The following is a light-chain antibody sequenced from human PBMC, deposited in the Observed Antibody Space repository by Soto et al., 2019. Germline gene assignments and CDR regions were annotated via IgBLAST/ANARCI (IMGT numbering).Light chain of an antibody. CDR3: QQYKKWPWT. Sequence: KMITQAPDTLSVSRGERASLSGRASQSLRSSLAWYQQKPGQAPRLLIYDASTRATGIPARFSGSGSGTDFTLTISGLQSEDFAVYYCQQYKKWPWTFGQGTKVDI. CDR2: DAS. V-gene: IGKV3-15*01. J-gene: IGKJ1*01. CDR1: QSLRSS.